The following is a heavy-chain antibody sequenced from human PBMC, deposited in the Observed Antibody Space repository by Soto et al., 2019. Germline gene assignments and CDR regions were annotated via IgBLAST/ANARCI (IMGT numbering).Heavy chain of an antibody. V-gene: IGHV4-39*01. J-gene: IGHJ4*02. Sequence: QLQLQESGPGRVKPSETLSLTCTVSGGSISSSSYYWGWIRQPPGKGLEWIGSIYYSGSTYYNPSLKSRVTIPVDTSKNQCSRKLSSVTAADTAVYHCARQTGEWLDYVSLDYWGQGTLVTVSS. CDR3: ARQTGEWLDYVSLDY. CDR1: GGSISSSSYY. D-gene: IGHD6-19*01. CDR2: IYYSGST.